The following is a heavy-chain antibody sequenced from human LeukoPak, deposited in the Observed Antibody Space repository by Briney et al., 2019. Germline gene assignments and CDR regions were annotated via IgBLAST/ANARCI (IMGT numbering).Heavy chain of an antibody. D-gene: IGHD6-19*01. Sequence: SETLSLTCTVSGVSISSYYWSWIRQPAGKGLEWIGRMYISGSTNYNPSLKSRVTMSVDTSENQFSLKLSSVTAADTAVYYCARDTSSGWYYFDYWGQGTLVTVSS. V-gene: IGHV4-4*07. CDR3: ARDTSSGWYYFDY. CDR2: MYISGST. J-gene: IGHJ4*02. CDR1: GVSISSYY.